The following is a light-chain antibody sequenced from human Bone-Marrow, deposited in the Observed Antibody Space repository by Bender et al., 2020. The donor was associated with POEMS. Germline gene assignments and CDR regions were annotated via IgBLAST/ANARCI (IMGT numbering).Light chain of an antibody. CDR2: DVT. Sequence: QSALTQPRPVSGSPGQSVTISCTGTSSDFGDYNYVSWYQQHPGRAPKLMIYDVTARPSGVPARFSGSKSGNTASLTISGLQAEDEADYYCCSYAGKYVFGSGTKVPVL. CDR1: SSDFGDYNY. J-gene: IGLJ1*01. V-gene: IGLV2-11*01. CDR3: CSYAGKYV.